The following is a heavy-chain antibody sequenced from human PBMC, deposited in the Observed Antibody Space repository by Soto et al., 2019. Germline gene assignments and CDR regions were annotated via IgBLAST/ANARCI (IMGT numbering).Heavy chain of an antibody. CDR3: ARGVYSGYDSSWLDP. Sequence: PSDTLSLTCTVSGGSISRYYWSWIRQPPGKGLEWIGYIYYSGSTNYNPSLKSRVTISVDTSKNQFSLKLSSVTAADTAVYYCARGVYSGYDSSWLDPWGQGTLVTVSS. J-gene: IGHJ5*02. V-gene: IGHV4-59*01. CDR2: IYYSGST. D-gene: IGHD5-12*01. CDR1: GGSISRYY.